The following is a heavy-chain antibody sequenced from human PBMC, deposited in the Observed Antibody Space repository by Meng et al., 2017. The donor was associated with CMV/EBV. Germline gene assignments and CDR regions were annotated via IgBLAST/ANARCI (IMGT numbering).Heavy chain of an antibody. CDR1: GVTFSSYT. J-gene: IGHJ6*02. Sequence: SVKVSCKASGVTFSSYTISWVRQAPGQGLEWMGGIIPIFGTANYAQKFQGRVTITTDESTSTAYMELSSLRSEDTAVYYCARDSGRIAAAGYYYGMDVWGQGTTVTVSS. CDR2: IIPIFGTA. V-gene: IGHV1-69*05. D-gene: IGHD6-13*01. CDR3: ARDSGRIAAAGYYYGMDV.